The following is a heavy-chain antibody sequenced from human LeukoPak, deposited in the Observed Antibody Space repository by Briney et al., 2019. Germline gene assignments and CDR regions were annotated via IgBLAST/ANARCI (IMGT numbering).Heavy chain of an antibody. Sequence: PGGSLRLSCAASGFTFDDYGMSWVRQAPGKGLEWVSSISASGGSTYYADSVKGRFTISRDNSKNTLYLQMHNLKAEDSAVYYCARRFGVFDSWGQGTLVTVSS. J-gene: IGHJ4*02. CDR2: ISASGGST. CDR1: GFTFDDYG. D-gene: IGHD3-16*01. CDR3: ARRFGVFDS. V-gene: IGHV3-23*01.